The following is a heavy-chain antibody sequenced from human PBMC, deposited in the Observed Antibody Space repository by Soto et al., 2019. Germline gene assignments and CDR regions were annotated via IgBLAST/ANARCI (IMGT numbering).Heavy chain of an antibody. Sequence: EVQLVESGGGLVQPGGSLRLSCAASGFTFSSYDMHWVRQATGKGLEWVSAIGTAGDTYYPGSVKGRFTISRENAKNSLYLQMNSLRAGDTAVYYCARGPSYHCSSTSCSDFDYWGQGTLVTVSP. D-gene: IGHD2-2*01. J-gene: IGHJ4*02. CDR1: GFTFSSYD. CDR2: IGTAGDT. CDR3: ARGPSYHCSSTSCSDFDY. V-gene: IGHV3-13*01.